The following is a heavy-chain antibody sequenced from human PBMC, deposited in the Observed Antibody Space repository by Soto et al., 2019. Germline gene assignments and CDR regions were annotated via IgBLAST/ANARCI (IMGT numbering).Heavy chain of an antibody. J-gene: IGHJ4*02. CDR3: AKKVNSGPGSQYFDS. V-gene: IGHV3-23*01. CDR1: GFTFSSYS. CDR2: FRTGGDGGTT. Sequence: GGSLRLSCAASGFTFSSYSMSWVRQAPGKGLEWVSGFRTGGDGGTTYYADSVKGRFTISRDNSKNTLFLQMNSLRAEDTAIYYCAKKVNSGPGSQYFDSWGQGTLVTVSS. D-gene: IGHD3-10*01.